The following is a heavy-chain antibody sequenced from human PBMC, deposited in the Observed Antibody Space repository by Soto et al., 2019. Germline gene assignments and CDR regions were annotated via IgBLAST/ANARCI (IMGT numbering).Heavy chain of an antibody. Sequence: EVHLVESGGGLVQPGGSLRLSCAASGFTFSSHSLNWVRQAPGKGLEWVSYITSSGTTVYYADSVRGRFTISRDNAKNSLYLQMNSLRDDDTAVYYCARGGSNWAYYFDFWGQGTLVTVSS. J-gene: IGHJ4*02. CDR2: ITSSGTTV. V-gene: IGHV3-48*02. D-gene: IGHD6-13*01. CDR3: ARGGSNWAYYFDF. CDR1: GFTFSSHS.